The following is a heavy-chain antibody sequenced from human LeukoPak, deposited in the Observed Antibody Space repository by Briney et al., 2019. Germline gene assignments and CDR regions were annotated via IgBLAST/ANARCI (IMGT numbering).Heavy chain of an antibody. V-gene: IGHV3-30*02. J-gene: IGHJ4*02. CDR2: IRNDGNNE. CDR1: GFTFSNYG. CDR3: ARDALGIAGWFDY. D-gene: IGHD6-13*01. Sequence: GGSLTLSCAASGFTFSNYGMHWVGQPPPRGLQGVAFIRNDGNNEYYADSVKGRFTISRDNAKNSLYLQMNSLRAEDTAVYYCARDALGIAGWFDYWGQGTLVTVSS.